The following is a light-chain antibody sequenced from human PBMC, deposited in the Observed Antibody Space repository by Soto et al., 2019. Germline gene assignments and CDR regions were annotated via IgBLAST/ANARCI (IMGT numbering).Light chain of an antibody. CDR3: SSYAGSNNYV. CDR1: SSDVGGYNY. J-gene: IGLJ1*01. V-gene: IGLV2-8*01. Sequence: SGLTQPRAAYESSGRSVTISCTRTSSDVGGYNYVSWYQQHPGRPPKLMIYEVTKRPLGVPDRFSGSKSGNTASLTVSGLQAEDEADYYCSSYAGSNNYVFGPGTKVTVL. CDR2: EVT.